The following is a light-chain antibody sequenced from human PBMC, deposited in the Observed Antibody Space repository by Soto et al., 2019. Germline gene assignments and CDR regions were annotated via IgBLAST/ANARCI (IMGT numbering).Light chain of an antibody. CDR1: QSISSY. Sequence: DIQMTQSPSSLSASVGDRVTITCRASQSISSYLNWYQQKPGKAPKLLIYAASSLQSGVPSRFSGSGSGTHFTLTINNLQREDFAAYYCQQSYSTPPTFGQGTKVDIK. V-gene: IGKV1-39*01. CDR3: QQSYSTPPT. CDR2: AAS. J-gene: IGKJ1*01.